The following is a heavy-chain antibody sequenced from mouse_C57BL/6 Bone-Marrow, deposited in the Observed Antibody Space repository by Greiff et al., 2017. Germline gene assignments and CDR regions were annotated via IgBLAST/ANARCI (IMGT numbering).Heavy chain of an antibody. J-gene: IGHJ4*01. CDR1: GFNIKDDY. D-gene: IGHD1-1*01. CDR2: IDPENGDT. V-gene: IGHV14-4*01. CDR3: TVITTVVATDYAMDY. Sequence: EVQVVESGAELVRPGASVKLSCTASGFNIKDDYMHWVKRRPEQGLEWIGWIDPENGDTEYASKFQGKATITADTSSNTAYLQLSSLTSEDTAVYYCTVITTVVATDYAMDYWGQGTSVTVSS.